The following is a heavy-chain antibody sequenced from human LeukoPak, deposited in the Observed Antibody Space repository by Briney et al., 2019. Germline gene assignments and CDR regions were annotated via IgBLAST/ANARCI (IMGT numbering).Heavy chain of an antibody. CDR1: GFFFNTYS. J-gene: IGHJ4*02. Sequence: GGSLRLSCAASGFFFNTYSMNWVRQAPGKGLEWVAYISTSSNYIYYADSVKGRFTISRDNAQKSLYLQMNSLRADDTAVYFCATEREGFDYWGQGTLVTVSS. V-gene: IGHV3-21*01. CDR2: ISTSSNYI. CDR3: ATEREGFDY.